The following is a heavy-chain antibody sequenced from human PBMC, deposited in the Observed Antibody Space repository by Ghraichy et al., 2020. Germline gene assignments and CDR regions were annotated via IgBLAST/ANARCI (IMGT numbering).Heavy chain of an antibody. CDR2: ISASSTFT. CDR1: GFIFSEYS. V-gene: IGHV3-21*01. D-gene: IGHD2/OR15-2a*01. J-gene: IGHJ4*02. Sequence: GESLNISCAASGFIFSEYSMNWVRQAPGKGLEWVASISASSTFTHYSDSMKGRFTVSRDDSRDSVFLQMSSLRVEDTAVYYCARGRSYSTSPAPFDQWGQGTLVTVSS. CDR3: ARGRSYSTSPAPFDQ.